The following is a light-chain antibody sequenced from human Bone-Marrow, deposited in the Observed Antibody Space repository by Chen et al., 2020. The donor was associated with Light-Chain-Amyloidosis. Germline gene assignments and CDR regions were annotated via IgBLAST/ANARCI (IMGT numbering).Light chain of an antibody. V-gene: IGLV3-25*03. CDR1: DLPTKY. CDR3: QSADSSGTYEVI. CDR2: RDT. Sequence: SYELTQPPSVSVSPGQTARITCSGDDLPTKYTYWYQQKPGQAPVLVIHRDTERPSVISERFSGSSSGTPATLTISGVQAEDEADYHCQSADSSGTYEVIFGGGTKLTVL. J-gene: IGLJ2*01.